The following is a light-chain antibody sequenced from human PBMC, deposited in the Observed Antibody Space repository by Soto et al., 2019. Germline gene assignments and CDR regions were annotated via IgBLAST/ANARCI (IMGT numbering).Light chain of an antibody. CDR2: DAS. J-gene: IGKJ5*01. CDR3: QRFHSSAIA. CDR1: QVIRSA. Sequence: ALQLTQTPSSLSASVGDRVSMTCRASQVIRSALAWYQQKPGNAPKLLIYDASPLEVGVPSRFSGSGVWTDFTLTISSLQPEDVATYYCQRFHSSAIAFGPGTRLEIK. V-gene: IGKV1-13*02.